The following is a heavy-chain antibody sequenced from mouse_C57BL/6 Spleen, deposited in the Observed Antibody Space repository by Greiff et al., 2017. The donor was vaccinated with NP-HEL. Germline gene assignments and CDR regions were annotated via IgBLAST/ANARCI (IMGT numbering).Heavy chain of an antibody. CDR2: IYPRSGNT. CDR3: ARGDYGFWYFDV. Sequence: VKLVESGAELARPGASVKLSCKASGYTFTSYGISWVKQRTGQGLEWIGEIYPRSGNTYYNEKFKGKATLTADKSSSTAYMELRSLTSEDSAVYFCARGDYGFWYFDVWGTGTTVTVSS. D-gene: IGHD1-1*01. V-gene: IGHV1-81*01. CDR1: GYTFTSYG. J-gene: IGHJ1*03.